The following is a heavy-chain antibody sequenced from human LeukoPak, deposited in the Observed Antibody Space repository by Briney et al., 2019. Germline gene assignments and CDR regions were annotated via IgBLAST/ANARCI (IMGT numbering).Heavy chain of an antibody. D-gene: IGHD6-13*01. Sequence: PGGSLRLSCAASGFTFSSYAMSWVRQAPGKGLEWVSGISGSGGSANYADSVEGRFTISRDNSKNTLYLQMNSLRAEDTAVYYCANSYSSSWFHAFDIWGQGTMVTVSS. V-gene: IGHV3-23*01. CDR2: ISGSGGSA. CDR1: GFTFSSYA. CDR3: ANSYSSSWFHAFDI. J-gene: IGHJ3*02.